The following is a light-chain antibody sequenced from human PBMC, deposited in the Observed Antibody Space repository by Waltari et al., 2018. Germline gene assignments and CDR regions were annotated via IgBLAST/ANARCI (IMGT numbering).Light chain of an antibody. CDR1: QSVSSY. V-gene: IGKV3-11*01. J-gene: IGKJ4*01. CDR3: QQRSNWPPT. CDR2: DAS. Sequence: ETVLTQYPATLSLSPGERATLSCRASQSVSSYLAWYHQKPGHAPRLLIYDASNTATGIPARFSGSGSGTDVTLTISSLEPEDFAVYYCQQRSNWPPTFGGGTKVEIK.